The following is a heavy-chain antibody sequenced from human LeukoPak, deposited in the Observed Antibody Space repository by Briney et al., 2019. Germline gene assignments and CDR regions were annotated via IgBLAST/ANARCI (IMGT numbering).Heavy chain of an antibody. CDR1: GFTVSSNY. V-gene: IGHV3-53*01. CDR3: ARESYYDSSGYFDY. Sequence: GGSLRLSCAASGFTVSSNYMSWVRQAPGKGLEWVSVIYSGGSTYYADSVKGRFTISRDNSKNTLYLQMNSLRAEDTAVYYCARESYYDSSGYFDYWGQGTLVTVSS. CDR2: IYSGGST. D-gene: IGHD3-22*01. J-gene: IGHJ4*02.